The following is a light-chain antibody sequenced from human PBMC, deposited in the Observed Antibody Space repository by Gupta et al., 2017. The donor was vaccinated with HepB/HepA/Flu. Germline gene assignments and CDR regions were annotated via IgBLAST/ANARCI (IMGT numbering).Light chain of an antibody. CDR1: NIGTKG. V-gene: IGLV3-21*04. Sequence: SYVLTQPPSVSVAPGKTASITCGGNNIGTKGVHWYQQMPGQAPVMVIYNDSDRPSGTPERFSGSNSGSTATLTISRVEAGDEAEYYCQVWDSSDDSAVFGGGTKLTVL. J-gene: IGLJ2*01. CDR3: QVWDSSDDSAV. CDR2: NDS.